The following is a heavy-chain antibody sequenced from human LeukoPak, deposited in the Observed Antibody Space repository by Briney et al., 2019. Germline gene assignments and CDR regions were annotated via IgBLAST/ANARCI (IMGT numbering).Heavy chain of an antibody. CDR1: GGSISGYY. J-gene: IGHJ1*01. D-gene: IGHD5-18*01. CDR2: IYANGGT. Sequence: SEALSLACTVSGGSISGYYWNWIRQSAGKGLEWIGRIYANGGTNYNPSLRSRVSMSVDTSKNQFSLKLTSVTAADTAIYYCARDFTRNSYAVAEFFHPWGQGTLVSVSS. CDR3: ARDFTRNSYAVAEFFHP. V-gene: IGHV4-4*07.